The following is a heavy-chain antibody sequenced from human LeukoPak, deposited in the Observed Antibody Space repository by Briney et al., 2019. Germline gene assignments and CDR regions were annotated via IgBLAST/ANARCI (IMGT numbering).Heavy chain of an antibody. Sequence: SETLSLTCTVSGGSISSYYWSWIRQPPGKGLEWIGYIYYSGSTNYNPSLKSRVTISVDTSKNQFSLELSSVTAADTAVYYCARGYYYDSSGYPDAFDIWGQGTMVTVSS. D-gene: IGHD3-22*01. CDR3: ARGYYYDSSGYPDAFDI. J-gene: IGHJ3*02. CDR1: GGSISSYY. CDR2: IYYSGST. V-gene: IGHV4-59*01.